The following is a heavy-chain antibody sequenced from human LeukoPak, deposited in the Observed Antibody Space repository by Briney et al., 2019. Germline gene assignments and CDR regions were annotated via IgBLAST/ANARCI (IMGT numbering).Heavy chain of an antibody. CDR3: ARAFYYYDSSGYMGAFDI. CDR2: IWYDGSNK. CDR1: GFTFSSYG. D-gene: IGHD3-22*01. Sequence: PGRCLRLSCAAPGFTFSSYGMHWVRQAPGKGLEWVAVIWYDGSNKYYADSVKGRFTISRDNSKNTLYLQMNSLRAEDTAVYYCARAFYYYDSSGYMGAFDIWGQGTMVTVSS. V-gene: IGHV3-33*01. J-gene: IGHJ3*02.